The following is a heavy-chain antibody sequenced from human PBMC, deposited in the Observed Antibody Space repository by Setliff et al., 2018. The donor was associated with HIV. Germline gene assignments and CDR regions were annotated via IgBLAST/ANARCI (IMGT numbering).Heavy chain of an antibody. CDR1: GGSISSSSW. Sequence: PSETLSLTCAVSGGSISSSSWWSWVRQPPGKGLEWIGELNYVGVTNHNPSLKSRVTISVDTAKNQFSLRLTSVTAADTARHYCARTYYEHVWGNSNWFDPWGQGTLVTVSS. V-gene: IGHV4-4*02. CDR2: LNYVGVT. D-gene: IGHD3-16*01. J-gene: IGHJ5*02. CDR3: ARTYYEHVWGNSNWFDP.